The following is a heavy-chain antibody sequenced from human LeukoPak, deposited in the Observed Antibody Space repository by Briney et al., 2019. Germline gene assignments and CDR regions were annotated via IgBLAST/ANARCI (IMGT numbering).Heavy chain of an antibody. CDR2: ISSNGGNT. V-gene: IGHV3-64*01. CDR3: ARHTLAAPGYFDY. Sequence: GGSLRLSCAVSGFTFSNYPMQWVRQAPGKGLEYGSAISSNGGNTYYANSVKGRFTISRDNSKNTLYIQMGSLRAEDMAVYYCARHTLAAPGYFDYWGQGALVTVSS. D-gene: IGHD6-13*01. CDR1: GFTFSNYP. J-gene: IGHJ4*02.